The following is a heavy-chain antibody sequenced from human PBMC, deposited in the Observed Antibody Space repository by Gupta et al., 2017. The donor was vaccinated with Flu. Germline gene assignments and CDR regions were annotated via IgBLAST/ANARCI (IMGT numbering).Heavy chain of an antibody. CDR3: AKGANWAFEI. Sequence: EVQLLESGGGLAQPGGSLRLSCATSGFTFSNYAMRWVRQAPGKGLEGVSTVSGGGSNSYYADSVKGRFTISGDSSKKTVYLQMNSLRVEDTAVYYCAKGANWAFEIWGQGTMVTVSS. CDR2: VSGGGSNS. J-gene: IGHJ3*02. D-gene: IGHD1-1*01. V-gene: IGHV3-23*01. CDR1: GFTFSNYA.